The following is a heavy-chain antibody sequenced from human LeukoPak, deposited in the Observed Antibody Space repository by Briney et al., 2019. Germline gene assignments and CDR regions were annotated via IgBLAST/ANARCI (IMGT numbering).Heavy chain of an antibody. CDR3: ARGGPLEARPGY. Sequence: SQTLSLTCTVSGGSISSGGYYWSWIRQHPGKGLEWIGYIYYSGSTYYNPSLKSRVTISVDTSKNQFSLKLSSVTAADTAVYYCARGGPLEARPGYWGQGTLVTVSS. D-gene: IGHD6-6*01. V-gene: IGHV4-31*03. CDR1: GGSISSGGYY. CDR2: IYYSGST. J-gene: IGHJ4*02.